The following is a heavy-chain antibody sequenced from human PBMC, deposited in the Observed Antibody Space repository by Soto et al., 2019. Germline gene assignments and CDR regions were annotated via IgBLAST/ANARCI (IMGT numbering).Heavy chain of an antibody. CDR2: ISRSSSYI. CDR3: ARVLAAAGTRWFDA. D-gene: IGHD6-13*01. CDR1: GFTFSSYS. Sequence: EVQLVESGGGLVKPGGSLRLSCAASGFTFSSYSMNWVRQAPGKGLEWVSSISRSSSYIYYADSVKGRFTISRDNAKNSLYLQMNSTRAEDTAVYYCARVLAAAGTRWFDAWGQGTLVTVSS. V-gene: IGHV3-21*01. J-gene: IGHJ5*01.